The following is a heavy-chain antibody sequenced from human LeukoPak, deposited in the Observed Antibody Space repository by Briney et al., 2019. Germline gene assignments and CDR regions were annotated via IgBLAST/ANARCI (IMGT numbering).Heavy chain of an antibody. J-gene: IGHJ6*03. CDR3: ARVPILLEMATGYYYYMDV. V-gene: IGHV4-34*01. CDR1: GGSFSGYY. Sequence: SETLSLTCAVYGGSFSGYYWSWIRQPPGKGLEWIGEINHSGSTNYNPSLKSRVTISVDTSKNHFSLKLSSVTAADTAVYYCARVPILLEMATGYYYYMDVWGKGTTVTVSS. CDR2: INHSGST. D-gene: IGHD5-24*01.